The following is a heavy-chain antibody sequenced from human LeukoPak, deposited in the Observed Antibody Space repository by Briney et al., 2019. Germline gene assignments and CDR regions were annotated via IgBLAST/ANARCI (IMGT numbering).Heavy chain of an antibody. CDR2: INPSGGST. J-gene: IGHJ4*02. CDR3: ARDFLGLLDNCSSTSCVPFDY. CDR1: GYTFTSYY. Sequence: ASVKVSCKASGYTFTSYYMHWVRQAPGQGLEWMGIINPSGGSTSYAQKFQGRVTMTRDTSTSTVYMELSSLRSEDTAVYYCARDFLGLLDNCSSTSCVPFDYWGQGTLVTVSS. V-gene: IGHV1-46*01. D-gene: IGHD2-2*01.